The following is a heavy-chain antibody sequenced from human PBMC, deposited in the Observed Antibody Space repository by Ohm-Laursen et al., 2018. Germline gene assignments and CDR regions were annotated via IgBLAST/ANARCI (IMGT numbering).Heavy chain of an antibody. CDR3: AKDSGGRTQQVAEKGIDL. Sequence: SLRLSCAASGFTFGDYGLHWVQQAPRKGLEWVSSITWDSGSIGYADSVEGRFTVSRDNARNSLYLQMNSLRSEDTALYYCAKDSGGRTQQVAEKGIDLWGQGTLVTVSS. CDR1: GFTFGDYG. V-gene: IGHV3-9*01. J-gene: IGHJ5*02. CDR2: ITWDSGSI. D-gene: IGHD6-13*01.